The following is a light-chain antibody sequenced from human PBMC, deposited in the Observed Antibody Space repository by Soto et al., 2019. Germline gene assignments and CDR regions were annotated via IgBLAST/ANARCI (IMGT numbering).Light chain of an antibody. CDR1: SSDLGIYNY. J-gene: IGLJ1*01. Sequence: QSALTQPASVSGSPGQSIAISCSGSSSDLGIYNYVSWYQQHPGKVPKLIIFEVTNRPSGVSNRFSGSKSGNTASLTISGPQAEDEADYYCSSYTTSSTRVFGTGTKVTVL. CDR2: EVT. CDR3: SSYTTSSTRV. V-gene: IGLV2-14*01.